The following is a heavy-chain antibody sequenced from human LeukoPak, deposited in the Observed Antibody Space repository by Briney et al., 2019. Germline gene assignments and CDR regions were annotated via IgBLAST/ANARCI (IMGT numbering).Heavy chain of an antibody. CDR3: ARDARIAAAPGKGY. J-gene: IGHJ4*02. CDR1: GYTFTSYG. D-gene: IGHD6-13*01. V-gene: IGHV1-18*01. CDR2: ISAYNGNT. Sequence: ASVKVSCKASGYTFTSYGISWVRQAPGQGLEWMGWISAYNGNTNYAQKLQGRVTMTTDTSTSTAYMELRSLRSDDTAVYYCARDARIAAAPGKGYWGQGTLVTVSS.